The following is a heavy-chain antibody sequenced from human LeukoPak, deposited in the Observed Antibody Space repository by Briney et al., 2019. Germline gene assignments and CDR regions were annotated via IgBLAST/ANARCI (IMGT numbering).Heavy chain of an antibody. CDR1: GGSISSYY. J-gene: IGHJ3*02. CDR3: ARNPDTAMGGDHAFDT. D-gene: IGHD5-18*01. Sequence: PSETLSLTCTVSGGSISSYYWSWIRQPPGKGLEWIGYIYYSGSTNYNPSLKSRVTISVDTSKNQFSLKLSSVTAADTAVYYCARNPDTAMGGDHAFDTWGQGTMVTVSS. V-gene: IGHV4-59*08. CDR2: IYYSGST.